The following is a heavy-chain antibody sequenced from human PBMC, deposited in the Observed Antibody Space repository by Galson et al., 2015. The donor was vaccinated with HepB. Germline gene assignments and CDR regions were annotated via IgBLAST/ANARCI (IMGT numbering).Heavy chain of an antibody. CDR2: INPNSGGT. D-gene: IGHD3-3*01. Sequence: SVKVSCKASGYTFTGYYMHWVRQAPGQGLEWMGWINPNSGGTNYAQKFQGRVTMTRDTSISTAYMELSRLRSDDTAVYYCARGGRITIFGVDADFDYWGQGTLVTVSS. CDR3: ARGGRITIFGVDADFDY. CDR1: GYTFTGYY. J-gene: IGHJ4*02. V-gene: IGHV1-2*02.